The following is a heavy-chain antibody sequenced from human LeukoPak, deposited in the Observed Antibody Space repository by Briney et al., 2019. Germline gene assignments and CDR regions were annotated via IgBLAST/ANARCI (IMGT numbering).Heavy chain of an antibody. V-gene: IGHV4-59*12. CDR3: ARDFLQGVRGNTGGSFDY. D-gene: IGHD3-16*01. Sequence: SETLSLTCTVSGGSIGSYYWSWIRQSPGKGLEWIGNIYYSGSTNYNPSLKSRVTISVDTSKNQFSLKLSSVTAADTAVYYCARDFLQGVRGNTGGSFDYWGQGILVTVSS. CDR1: GGSIGSYY. CDR2: IYYSGST. J-gene: IGHJ4*02.